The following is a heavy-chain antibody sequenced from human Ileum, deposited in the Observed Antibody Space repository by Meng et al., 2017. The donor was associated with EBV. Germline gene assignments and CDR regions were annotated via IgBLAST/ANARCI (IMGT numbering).Heavy chain of an antibody. V-gene: IGHV1-8*01. Sequence: QGPLLRFGAEVKKPVASAKVSCKASGSTFINHDTNWVRQAAGQGLESIGWMNSYTGNAGYAQKFRGRVTMTRDTSINTAYLEVISLTSEDTAVYYCARGSGAGGRDWFDPWGQGTLVTVSS. CDR1: GSTFINHD. CDR2: MNSYTGNA. CDR3: ARGSGAGGRDWFDP. J-gene: IGHJ5*02. D-gene: IGHD3-16*01.